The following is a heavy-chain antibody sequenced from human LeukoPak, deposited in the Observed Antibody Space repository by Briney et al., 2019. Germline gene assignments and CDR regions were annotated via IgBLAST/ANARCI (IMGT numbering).Heavy chain of an antibody. CDR3: ARGWVEDYYYGMDV. J-gene: IGHJ6*02. CDR1: GFTFSSYS. V-gene: IGHV3-21*01. Sequence: GGSLRLSCAASGFTFSSYSMNWVRQAPGKGLEWVSSISSSSSYIYYADSVKGRFTISRDNAKNSLYLQMNSLRAEDTAVYYCARGWVEDYYYGMDVWGQGTTVTVSS. D-gene: IGHD2-15*01. CDR2: ISSSSSYI.